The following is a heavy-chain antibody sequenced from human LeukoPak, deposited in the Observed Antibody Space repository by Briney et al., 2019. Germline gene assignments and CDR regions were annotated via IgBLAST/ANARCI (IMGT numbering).Heavy chain of an antibody. CDR3: ARDSGDYVGTGGD. J-gene: IGHJ4*02. Sequence: GGSLRLSCAASGFTASSKYMSWVRQAPGEGLEWVSTIYRDDNTHYADFARGRFTISRDNSENTLYLQMNSLRVEDTAVYYCARDSGDYVGTGGDWGQGTLVMVSS. CDR2: IYRDDNT. CDR1: GFTASSKY. V-gene: IGHV3-66*01. D-gene: IGHD4-17*01.